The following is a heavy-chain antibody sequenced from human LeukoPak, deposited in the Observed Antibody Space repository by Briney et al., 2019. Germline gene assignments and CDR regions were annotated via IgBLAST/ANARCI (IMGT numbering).Heavy chain of an antibody. CDR3: AKDQSVVVTAISFQH. J-gene: IGHJ1*01. CDR2: ISYDGSNK. D-gene: IGHD2-21*02. Sequence: GGSLRLSCAASGFTFSSYGMHWVRQAPGKGLEWVAVISYDGSNKYYADSVKGRFTISRDNSKNTLYLQMNSLRAEDTAVYYCAKDQSVVVTAISFQHWGQGTLVTVSS. V-gene: IGHV3-30*18. CDR1: GFTFSSYG.